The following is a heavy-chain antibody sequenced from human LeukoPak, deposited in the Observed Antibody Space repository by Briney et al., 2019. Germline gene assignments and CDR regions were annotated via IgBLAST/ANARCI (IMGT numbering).Heavy chain of an antibody. J-gene: IGHJ4*02. CDR2: MNPYSGNT. V-gene: IGHV1-8*01. D-gene: IGHD1-26*01. CDR3: ARGSSGSLGRDY. CDR1: GYTFTSYD. Sequence: GASVKVSCKASGYTFTSYDINGVRQATGQGLEWMGWMNPYSGNTGYVQKFQGRVTMTRDTSISTAYMELSSLRSDDTAVYFCARGSSGSLGRDYWGQGTLVTVSS.